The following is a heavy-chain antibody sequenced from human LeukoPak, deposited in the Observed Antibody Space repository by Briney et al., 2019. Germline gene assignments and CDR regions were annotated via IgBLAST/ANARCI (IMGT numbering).Heavy chain of an antibody. V-gene: IGHV3-53*01. D-gene: IGHD6-13*01. CDR3: ARRLYSSSWSSFDY. Sequence: GGSLRLSCAASGFTVSSNYMSWVRQAPGKGLEWVSVIYSGGSTYYADSVKGRFTISRDNSRNTLYLQMNSLRAEDTAVYYCARRLYSSSWSSFDYWGQGTLVTVSS. J-gene: IGHJ4*02. CDR1: GFTVSSNY. CDR2: IYSGGST.